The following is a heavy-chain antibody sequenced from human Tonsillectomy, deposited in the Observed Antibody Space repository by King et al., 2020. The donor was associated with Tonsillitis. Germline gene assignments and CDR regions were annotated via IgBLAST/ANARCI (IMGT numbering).Heavy chain of an antibody. CDR1: GFTFDDYG. CDR2: ITWNGNST. J-gene: IGHJ5*02. Sequence: VQLVESGGNVVRPGGSLRLSCAASGFTFDDYGMSWVRQVPGKGLEWVSGITWNGNSTGYADSVKGRFTISRDNAKNSLYLQMKSLRDEDTAFYHCARTDLWSGHNKWFDPWGQGTLVTVSS. D-gene: IGHD3-3*01. CDR3: ARTDLWSGHNKWFDP. V-gene: IGHV3-20*01.